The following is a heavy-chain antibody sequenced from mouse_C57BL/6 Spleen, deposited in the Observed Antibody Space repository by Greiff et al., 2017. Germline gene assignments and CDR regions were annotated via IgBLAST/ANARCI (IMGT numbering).Heavy chain of an antibody. Sequence: VQLQQSGAELVKPGASVKISCKASGYAFSSYWMNWVKQRPGKGLEWIGQIYPGDGDTNYNGKFQGKATLTADKSSSTAYMQLSSLTSEDSAVYFCARRSWEEAMDVWGTGTSVTVSS. CDR1: GYAFSSYW. CDR3: ARRSWEEAMDV. D-gene: IGHD4-1*01. V-gene: IGHV1-80*01. CDR2: IYPGDGDT. J-gene: IGHJ4*01.